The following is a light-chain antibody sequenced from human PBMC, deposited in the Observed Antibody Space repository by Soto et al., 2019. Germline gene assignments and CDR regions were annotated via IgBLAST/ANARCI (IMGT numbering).Light chain of an antibody. V-gene: IGKV3-20*01. CDR3: QQCARSPVT. J-gene: IGKJ1*01. Sequence: EIVLTQSPGTLSLSPGERATLSCRASQSVTNNYLAWYQQKPGQAPRLLIADASRRATGIPDRFSGSGSGTDFTLTISRLEPEDFAIYYCQQCARSPVTFGQGTKVE. CDR1: QSVTNNY. CDR2: DAS.